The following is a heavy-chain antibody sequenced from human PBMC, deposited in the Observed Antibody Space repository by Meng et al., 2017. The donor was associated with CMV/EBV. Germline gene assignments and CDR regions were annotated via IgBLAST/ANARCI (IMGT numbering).Heavy chain of an antibody. CDR1: GYTFTGYY. CDR2: IIPIFGTA. J-gene: IGHJ5*02. V-gene: IGHV1-69*05. Sequence: SVKVSCKASGYTFTGYYMHWVRQAPGQGLEWMGGIIPIFGTANYAQKFQGRVTITTDESTSTAYMELSSLRSEDTAVYYCARDRRERASIAAAPNWFDPWGQGTLVTVSS. D-gene: IGHD6-13*01. CDR3: ARDRRERASIAAAPNWFDP.